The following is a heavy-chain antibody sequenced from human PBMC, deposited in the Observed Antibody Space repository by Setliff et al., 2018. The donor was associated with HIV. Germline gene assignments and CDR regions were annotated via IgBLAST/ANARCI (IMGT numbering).Heavy chain of an antibody. V-gene: IGHV4-39*02. Sequence: SETLSLTCTVSGGSISRDSFYWGWFRQPPGEGLEWIGSIYYSGTTYYAPSLETRLTISVDTSTNQFSPKLTSVTAADTAMYFCAGDSGYPSNWFDPWGQGILVTVSS. D-gene: IGHD3-22*01. CDR1: GGSISRDSFY. CDR3: AGDSGYPSNWFDP. J-gene: IGHJ5*02. CDR2: IYYSGTT.